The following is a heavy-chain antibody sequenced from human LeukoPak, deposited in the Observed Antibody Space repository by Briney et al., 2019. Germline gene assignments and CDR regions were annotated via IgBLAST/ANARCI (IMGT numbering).Heavy chain of an antibody. V-gene: IGHV1-18*01. Sequence: ASVKVSCKASGYTFTSYGISWVRQAPGQGLEWMGWISAYNGNTNYAQKLQGRVTMTTDTSTSTAYMELRSLRSDDTAVYYCARVVDPNLDYYYYGMDVRGQGTTVTVSS. D-gene: IGHD2-15*01. CDR1: GYTFTSYG. CDR2: ISAYNGNT. CDR3: ARVVDPNLDYYYYGMDV. J-gene: IGHJ6*02.